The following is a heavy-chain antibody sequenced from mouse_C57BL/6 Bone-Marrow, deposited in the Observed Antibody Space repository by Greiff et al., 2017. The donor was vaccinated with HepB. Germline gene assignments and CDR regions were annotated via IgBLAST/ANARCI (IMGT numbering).Heavy chain of an antibody. CDR2: IYPGSGNT. J-gene: IGHJ2*01. CDR3: ARSLDY. Sequence: QVQLQQSGAELVRPGASVKLSCKASGYTFTDYYINWVKQRPGQGLEWIARIYPGSGNTYYNEKFKGKATLSAEKSSSTAYMQLSSLTSEDSAVYFCARSLDYWGQGTTLTVSS. CDR1: GYTFTDYY. V-gene: IGHV1-76*01.